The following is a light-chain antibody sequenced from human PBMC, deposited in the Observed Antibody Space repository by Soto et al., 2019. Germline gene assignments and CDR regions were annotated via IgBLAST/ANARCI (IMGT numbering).Light chain of an antibody. CDR3: SSYTSGTTPYV. CDR1: ISDVVAYNY. V-gene: IGLV2-14*01. CDR2: AVS. Sequence: QSVLTQPASVSGSPGQSITISCTGTISDVVAYNYVSWYQHHPGKAPKLMIFAVSNRPSGISNRFSGSKSGNTASLTISGLQAEDEADYYCSSYTSGTTPYVFGTGTKVTVL. J-gene: IGLJ1*01.